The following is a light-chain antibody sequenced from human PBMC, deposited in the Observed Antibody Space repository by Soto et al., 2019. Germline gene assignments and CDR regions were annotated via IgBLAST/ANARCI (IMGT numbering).Light chain of an antibody. V-gene: IGKV3-20*01. CDR3: QHHET. CDR2: GAS. J-gene: IGKJ1*01. Sequence: EIVLTQSPGTLSLSPGDRATLSCRASQSVSRRYLGWYQQKPGQAPRLLMYGASIRAAGVPDRFSGSESGTEFTRTLSRLEPEDFTVYYCQHHETFGQGTKVEIK. CDR1: QSVSRRY.